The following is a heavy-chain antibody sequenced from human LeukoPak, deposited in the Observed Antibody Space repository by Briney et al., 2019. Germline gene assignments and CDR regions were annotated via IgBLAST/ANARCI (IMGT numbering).Heavy chain of an antibody. CDR2: IYYSGST. CDR3: ARMGDSGWYKGDDAFDI. V-gene: IGHV4-59*01. Sequence: KPSETLSLTCTVSGGSISSYYWSWIRQPPGKGLEWIGYIYYSGSTNYNPSLKSRVTISVDTSKNQFSLKLSSVTAADTAVYYCARMGDSGWYKGDDAFDIWAKGQWSPSLQ. D-gene: IGHD6-19*01. J-gene: IGHJ3*02. CDR1: GGSISSYY.